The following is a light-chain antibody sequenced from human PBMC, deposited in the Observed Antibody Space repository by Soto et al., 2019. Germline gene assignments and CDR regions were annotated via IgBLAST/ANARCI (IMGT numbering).Light chain of an antibody. J-gene: IGLJ3*02. CDR3: CSYAGSGTWV. CDR2: EVS. Sequence: QSALTQAASVSGSPGQSITISCTGTSIDVGSYNLVTWYQQHPGKAPKLMIHEVSKRPSGVSNRFSASKSGSTASLTISGLQVEDEADYYCCSYAGSGTWVFGGGTKLTVL. CDR1: SIDVGSYNL. V-gene: IGLV2-23*02.